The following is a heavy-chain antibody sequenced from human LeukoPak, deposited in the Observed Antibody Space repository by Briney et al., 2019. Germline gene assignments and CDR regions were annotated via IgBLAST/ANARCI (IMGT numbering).Heavy chain of an antibody. CDR1: GDSVSSNSAA. CDR3: ARDRPKLRGRSYYEYYYYGMDV. Sequence: SQTLSLTCAISGDSVSSNSAAWNWIRQSPSRGLEWLGRTYYRSKWYNDYAVSVKSRITINPDTSKNQFSLQLNSVTPEDTAVYYCARDRPKLRGRSYYEYYYYGMDVWGQGTTVTVSS. J-gene: IGHJ6*02. V-gene: IGHV6-1*01. D-gene: IGHD1-26*01. CDR2: TYYRSKWYN.